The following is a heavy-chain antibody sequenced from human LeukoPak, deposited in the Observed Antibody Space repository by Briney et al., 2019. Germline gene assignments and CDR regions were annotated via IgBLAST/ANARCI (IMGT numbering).Heavy chain of an antibody. CDR2: INPNSGGT. CDR1: GYTFTGYF. J-gene: IGHJ4*02. V-gene: IGHV1-2*02. D-gene: IGHD6-13*01. CDR3: ARDLDGSSRCDY. Sequence: GASVKVSCKASGYTFTGYFMHWVRQAPGQGLEWMGWINPNSGGTNYAQKFQGRVSMTSDTSISTAYIELTRLRSDDTAVYYCARDLDGSSRCDYWGQGTLVTVSS.